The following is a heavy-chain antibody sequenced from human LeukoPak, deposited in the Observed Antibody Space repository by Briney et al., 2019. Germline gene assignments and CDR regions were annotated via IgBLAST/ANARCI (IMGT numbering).Heavy chain of an antibody. Sequence: GGSLRLYCAASEVTIRNYWMHWVRQAPGKGLVWVSRINSDGSSKDYVDSVKGRFTISRDNAKNTLYLQMNSLRAEDTALYYCARASASGWPYYYGMDVWGQGTTVTVFS. CDR1: EVTIRNYW. CDR2: INSDGSSK. J-gene: IGHJ6*02. D-gene: IGHD6-19*01. V-gene: IGHV3-74*01. CDR3: ARASASGWPYYYGMDV.